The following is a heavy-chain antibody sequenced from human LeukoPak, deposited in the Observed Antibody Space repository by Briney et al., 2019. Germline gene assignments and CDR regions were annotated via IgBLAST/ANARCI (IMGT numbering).Heavy chain of an antibody. J-gene: IGHJ4*02. V-gene: IGHV1-2*02. CDR2: INPNSGGT. Sequence: ASVKVSCKASGYTFTGYYMHWVRQAPGQGLEWMGWINPNSGGTNYAQKFQGRVTMTRDTSISTAYMELSRLRSDDTAVYYCARSLAGYSTSDYWGQGTLVTVSS. CDR3: ARSLAGYSTSDY. D-gene: IGHD3-9*01. CDR1: GYTFTGYY.